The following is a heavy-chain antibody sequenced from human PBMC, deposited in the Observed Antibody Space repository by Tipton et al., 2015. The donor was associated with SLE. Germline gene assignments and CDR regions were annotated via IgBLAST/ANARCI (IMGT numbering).Heavy chain of an antibody. Sequence: TLSLTCTVSGGSISSGGYYWSWIRQHPGKGLEWIGYIYYSGSTYYNPSLKSRVTISVDTSKNQFSLKLSSVTAADTAVYYCARLGAARYWYYFDFWGQGTLITVSS. V-gene: IGHV4-31*03. J-gene: IGHJ4*02. CDR1: GGSISSGGYY. CDR2: IYYSGST. CDR3: ARLGAARYWYYFDF. D-gene: IGHD2-8*02.